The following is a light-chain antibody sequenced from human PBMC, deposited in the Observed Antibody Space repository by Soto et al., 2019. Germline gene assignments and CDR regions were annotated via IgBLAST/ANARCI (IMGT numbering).Light chain of an antibody. Sequence: QSALTQPASVSGSPGQSITISCTGTSSDVGAYNFVSWYQHHPGKAPKLMIYEVSNRPSGVSNRFSGSKSGNTASLTISGLQAEDEADYDCSAYTTSSSVAFGGGTKVTVL. CDR3: SAYTTSSSVA. CDR1: SSDVGAYNF. V-gene: IGLV2-14*01. CDR2: EVS. J-gene: IGLJ2*01.